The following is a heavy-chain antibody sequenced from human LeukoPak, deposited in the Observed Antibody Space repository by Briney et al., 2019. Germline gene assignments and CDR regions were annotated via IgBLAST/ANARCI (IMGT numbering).Heavy chain of an antibody. J-gene: IGHJ5*02. V-gene: IGHV1-69*13. D-gene: IGHD3-22*01. Sequence: GASVKVSCKASGYTFTKYGIIWARQAPGQGLEWIGGIIPIFGTANYAQKFQGRVAITADESTSTAYMELSSLRSEDTAVYYCASAMITNWFDPWGQGTLVTVSS. CDR3: ASAMITNWFDP. CDR1: GYTFTKYG. CDR2: IIPIFGTA.